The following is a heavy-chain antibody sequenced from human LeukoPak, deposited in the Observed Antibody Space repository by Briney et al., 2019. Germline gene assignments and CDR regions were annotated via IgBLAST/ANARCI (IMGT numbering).Heavy chain of an antibody. CDR2: INPNSGGT. CDR3: ARDGIGWELLGNEYYFDY. CDR1: GYTFTGYY. J-gene: IGHJ4*02. V-gene: IGHV1-2*02. Sequence: ASVKVSCKASGYTFTGYYIHWVRQAPGQGLEWMGWINPNSGGTNYAQKFQGRVTMTRDTSISTAYMELSRLRSDDTAVYYCARDGIGWELLGNEYYFDYWGQGTLVTVSS. D-gene: IGHD1-26*01.